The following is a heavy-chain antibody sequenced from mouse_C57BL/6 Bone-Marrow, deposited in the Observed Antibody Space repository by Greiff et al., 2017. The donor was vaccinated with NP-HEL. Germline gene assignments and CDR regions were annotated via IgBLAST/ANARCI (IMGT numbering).Heavy chain of an antibody. CDR3: AKTGDYDGVWYFDV. D-gene: IGHD2-4*01. Sequence: VHLVESGPGLVQPSQSLSMTCTVSGFSLTTYGVHWVRQSPGKGLAWLGVIWRDGSNDSNAAFMSRLSITKDNSKNQVFFKMNSLQADDTAIYYCAKTGDYDGVWYFDVWGTGTTVTVSS. CDR2: IWRDGSN. V-gene: IGHV2-5*01. J-gene: IGHJ1*03. CDR1: GFSLTTYG.